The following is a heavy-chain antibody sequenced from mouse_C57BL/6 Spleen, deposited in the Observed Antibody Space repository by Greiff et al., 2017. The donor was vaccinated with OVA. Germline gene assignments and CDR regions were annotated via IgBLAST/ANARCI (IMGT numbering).Heavy chain of an antibody. CDR2: LDPSDSYT. Sequence: QVQLQQSGAELVMPGASVKLSCKASGYTFTSYWMHWVKQRPGQGLEWIGELDPSDSYTNYNQKFKGKSTLTVDKSSSTAYMQLSSLTSEDSAVYYCARHGSSYFDYWGQGTTLTVSS. V-gene: IGHV1-69*01. D-gene: IGHD1-1*01. J-gene: IGHJ2*01. CDR3: ARHGSSYFDY. CDR1: GYTFTSYW.